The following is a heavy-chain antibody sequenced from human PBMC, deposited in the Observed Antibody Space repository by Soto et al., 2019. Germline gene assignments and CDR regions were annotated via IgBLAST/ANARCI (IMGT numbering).Heavy chain of an antibody. Sequence: PSETLSLTCTVSGGSISSGDYYWSWIRQPPGKGLEWIGYIYYSGSTYYNPSLKSRVTISVDTSKNQFSLKLSPVTAADTAVYYCARDPAQEYGATISYYYYGMDVWGQGTTVTVSS. J-gene: IGHJ6*02. V-gene: IGHV4-30-4*01. CDR2: IYYSGST. CDR1: GGSISSGDYY. CDR3: ARDPAQEYGATISYYYYGMDV. D-gene: IGHD5-12*01.